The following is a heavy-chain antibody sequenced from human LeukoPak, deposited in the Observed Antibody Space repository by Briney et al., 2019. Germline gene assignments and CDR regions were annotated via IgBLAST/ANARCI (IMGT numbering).Heavy chain of an antibody. J-gene: IGHJ3*02. CDR2: IKQDGSEK. CDR1: GFTFSSYW. CDR3: ARGLVSSPVDAFDI. Sequence: PGGSLRLSRAASGFTFSSYWMSWVRQAPGKGLEWVANIKQDGSEKYYVDSVKGRFTISRDNAKNSLYLQMNSLRAEDTAVYYCARGLVSSPVDAFDIWGQGTMVTVSS. V-gene: IGHV3-7*01. D-gene: IGHD2-21*01.